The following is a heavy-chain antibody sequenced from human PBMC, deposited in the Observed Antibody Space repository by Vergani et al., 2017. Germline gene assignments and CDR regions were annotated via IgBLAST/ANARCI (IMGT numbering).Heavy chain of an antibody. CDR1: GGSITSSRYY. D-gene: IGHD3-9*01. CDR3: ARTESFILRYFHWAL. Sequence: QLHLQESGPGLVKPSETLCLTCTVSGGSITSSRYYWGWIRQPPGKGLEWIGNIYHSGGAYYNPSLKGRVTISVDTSKNQFSLEVTSVTAADTAIYFCARTESFILRYFHWALWGQGTLVTVSS. V-gene: IGHV4-39*01. J-gene: IGHJ4*02. CDR2: IYHSGGA.